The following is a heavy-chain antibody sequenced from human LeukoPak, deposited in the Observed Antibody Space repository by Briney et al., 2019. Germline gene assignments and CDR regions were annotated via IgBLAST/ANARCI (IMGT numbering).Heavy chain of an antibody. J-gene: IGHJ4*02. CDR1: GYTFTNYD. Sequence: ASVKVSCKTSGYTFTNYDINWVRQATGQGLEWMGWMNPNSGDTGYAQKFQGRVTITRDTSISTAYMELSSLRSEDTAVYYCARDGDYYGSGNFDYWGQGTLVTVSS. CDR3: ARDGDYYGSGNFDY. CDR2: MNPNSGDT. V-gene: IGHV1-8*03. D-gene: IGHD3-10*01.